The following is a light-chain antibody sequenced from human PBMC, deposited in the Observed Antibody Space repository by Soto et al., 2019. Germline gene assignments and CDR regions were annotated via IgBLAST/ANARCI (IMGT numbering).Light chain of an antibody. J-gene: IGKJ4*01. V-gene: IGKV1-17*01. CDR2: EAS. CDR1: QDIGTD. Sequence: DIQMTQNTSSLSASVADRVTITCRASQDIGTDLGWYQQKPGKAPERLIYEASVLQSGVPSRFSGSGSGTEFTLTVSSLQPEDFATYYCVQHYSYPLTFGGGTKVDIK. CDR3: VQHYSYPLT.